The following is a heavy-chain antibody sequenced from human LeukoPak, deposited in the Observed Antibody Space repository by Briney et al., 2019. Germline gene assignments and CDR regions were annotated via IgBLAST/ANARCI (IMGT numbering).Heavy chain of an antibody. CDR2: RKKDGSEK. J-gene: IGHJ4*02. CDR3: ARERGAGLSSSWVDY. V-gene: IGHV3-7*01. Sequence: GGSLRLSCAASEVTFSDYWLTWVRQAPGKGLEWVADRKKDGSEKNQVDSVKGRFTISRDNAKNTLYLQMNGLRAEDTAVYYCARERGAGLSSSWVDYWGQGTLVTVSS. CDR1: EVTFSDYW. D-gene: IGHD6-13*01.